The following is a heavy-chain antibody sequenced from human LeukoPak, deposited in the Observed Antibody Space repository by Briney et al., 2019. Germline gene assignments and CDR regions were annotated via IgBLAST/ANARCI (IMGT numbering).Heavy chain of an antibody. CDR1: GGSITSSTYY. Sequence: PSETLSLTCTVSGGSITSSTYYWGWIRQPPGKGLEWIGSISYRGSTYYNPSLKSRVIISVDTSKNQFSLKLSSVTAADTAVYYSARARLLWPGPGMDVWGQGTTVTVSS. CDR2: ISYRGST. V-gene: IGHV4-39*01. D-gene: IGHD3-10*01. J-gene: IGHJ6*02. CDR3: ARARLLWPGPGMDV.